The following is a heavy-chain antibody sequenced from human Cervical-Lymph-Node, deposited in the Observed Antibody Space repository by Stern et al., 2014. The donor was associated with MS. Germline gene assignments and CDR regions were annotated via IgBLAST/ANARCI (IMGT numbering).Heavy chain of an antibody. CDR2: IWYDGSTP. V-gene: IGHV3-33*01. CDR3: ASAYSSSHYYFDY. D-gene: IGHD6-13*01. Sequence: VQLEESGGGVVQPGRSLRLSCAASGFSFSRYAMHWVRQAPGKGLEWVALIWYDGSTPYYADSVTGRFTISRDNFKNTLYLQMNSLRAEDTAVYYCASAYSSSHYYFDYWGQGTLVTVSS. CDR1: GFSFSRYA. J-gene: IGHJ4*02.